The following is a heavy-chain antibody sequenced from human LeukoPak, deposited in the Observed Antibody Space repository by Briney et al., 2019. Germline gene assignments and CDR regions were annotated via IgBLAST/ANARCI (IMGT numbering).Heavy chain of an antibody. CDR3: ARGPAGYCSGGSCYPYYYYGMDV. J-gene: IGHJ6*02. CDR1: GFTFSSYG. CDR2: IWYDGGNK. Sequence: GGSLRLSCAASGFTFSSYGMHWVRQAPGKGLEWVAVIWYDGGNKYYADSVKGRFTISRDNSKNTLYLQMNSLRAEDTAVYYCARGPAGYCSGGSCYPYYYYGMDVWGQGTTVTVSS. D-gene: IGHD2-15*01. V-gene: IGHV3-33*01.